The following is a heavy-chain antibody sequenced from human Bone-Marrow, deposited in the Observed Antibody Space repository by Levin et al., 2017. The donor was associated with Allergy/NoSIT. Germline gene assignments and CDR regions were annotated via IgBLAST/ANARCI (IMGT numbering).Heavy chain of an antibody. J-gene: IGHJ3*02. V-gene: IGHV3-23*01. CDR1: GFTFNNYA. D-gene: IGHD2-2*02. CDR3: AKDESYTVVAAFDI. Sequence: PGGSLRLSCAASGFTFNNYAMTWVRQAPGKGLEWVSAITGSGGSTYYADSVKGRFTISRDNSENTLYLQMNSLRAEDTAVYYCAKDESYTVVAAFDIWGQGTMVTVSS. CDR2: ITGSGGST.